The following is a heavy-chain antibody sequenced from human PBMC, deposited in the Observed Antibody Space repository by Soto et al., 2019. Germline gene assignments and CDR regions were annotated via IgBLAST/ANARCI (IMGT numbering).Heavy chain of an antibody. V-gene: IGHV4-34*01. Sequence: QVQLQQWGAGLLKPSETLSLTCAVYGGSFSGYYWSWIRQPPGKGLEWIGEINHSGSPNYNPALKSRVTIAVDTSKNQCSRKLSSVTAADTAVYYCARVHCRSTSCYASGRGYFDYWGQGTLVTVSS. J-gene: IGHJ4*02. CDR2: INHSGSP. CDR3: ARVHCRSTSCYASGRGYFDY. D-gene: IGHD2-2*01. CDR1: GGSFSGYY.